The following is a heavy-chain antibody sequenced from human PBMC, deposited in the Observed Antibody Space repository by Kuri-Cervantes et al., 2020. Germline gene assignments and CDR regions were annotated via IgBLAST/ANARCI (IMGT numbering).Heavy chain of an antibody. CDR2: IAGTSGNT. CDR3: ARGSPGWFEY. CDR1: GFTFSAYA. D-gene: IGHD2-15*01. Sequence: LSLTCAASGFTFSAYAMRWVRQAPGMGLQWVSGIAGTSGNTYYADSVKGRFTISRDNSRNIMYLQMNSLRVEDTALYFCARGSPGWFEYWGQGALVTVSS. V-gene: IGHV3-23*01. J-gene: IGHJ4*02.